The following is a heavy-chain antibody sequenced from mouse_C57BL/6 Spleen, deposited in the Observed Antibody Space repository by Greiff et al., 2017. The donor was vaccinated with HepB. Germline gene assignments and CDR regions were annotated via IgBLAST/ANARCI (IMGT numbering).Heavy chain of an antibody. J-gene: IGHJ3*01. V-gene: IGHV3-6*01. CDR3: ARGNSNYV. Sequence: ESGPGLVKPSQSLSLTCSVTGYSITSGYYWNWIRQFPGNKLEWMGYISYDGSNNYNPSLKNRISITRDTSKNQFFLKLNSVTTEDTATYYCARGNSNYVWGQGTLVTVSA. CDR1: GYSITSGYY. D-gene: IGHD2-5*01. CDR2: ISYDGSN.